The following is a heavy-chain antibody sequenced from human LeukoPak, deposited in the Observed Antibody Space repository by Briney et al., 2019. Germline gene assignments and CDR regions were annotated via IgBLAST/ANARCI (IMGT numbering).Heavy chain of an antibody. D-gene: IGHD5/OR15-5a*01. Sequence: PSETLSLTCAVYGGSFSGYYWSWIRQPPGKGLEWIGEINHSGSTNYNPSLKSRVTISVDTSKNQFSLKLSSVTAADTAVYYCARRASPRSRIYYYYYMDVWGKGTTVTVSS. CDR2: INHSGST. CDR1: GGSFSGYY. CDR3: ARRASPRSRIYYYYYMDV. J-gene: IGHJ6*03. V-gene: IGHV4-34*01.